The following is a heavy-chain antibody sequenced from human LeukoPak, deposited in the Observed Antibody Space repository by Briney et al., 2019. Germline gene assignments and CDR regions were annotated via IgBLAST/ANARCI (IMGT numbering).Heavy chain of an antibody. D-gene: IGHD4-17*01. CDR2: ISAYNGNT. CDR1: GYTFTSYG. V-gene: IGHV1-18*01. J-gene: IGHJ6*02. CDR3: ARDRGMTTVTHGGMDV. Sequence: VASVKVSCKASGYTFTSYGISWVRQAPGQGLEWMGWISAYNGNTNYAQKLQGRVAMTTDTSTSTAYMELSSLRSEDTAVYYCARDRGMTTVTHGGMDVWGQGTTVTVSS.